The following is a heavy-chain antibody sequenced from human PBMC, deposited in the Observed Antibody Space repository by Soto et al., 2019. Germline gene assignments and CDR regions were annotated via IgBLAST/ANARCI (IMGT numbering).Heavy chain of an antibody. Sequence: QVQLVQSGAEVKKPGSSVKVSCKASGGTFSSYAISWVRQAPGQGLEWMGGIIPIFGTANYAQKFQGRVTITADESTSTAYMELSSLRSEDTAVYYCAGPGGASSSLWVGGMDVWGQGTTVTVSS. J-gene: IGHJ6*02. CDR1: GGTFSSYA. V-gene: IGHV1-69*12. D-gene: IGHD6-13*01. CDR3: AGPGGASSSLWVGGMDV. CDR2: IIPIFGTA.